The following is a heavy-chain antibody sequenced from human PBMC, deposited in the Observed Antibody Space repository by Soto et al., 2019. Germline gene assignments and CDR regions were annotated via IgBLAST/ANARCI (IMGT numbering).Heavy chain of an antibody. CDR2: ISAYNGNT. D-gene: IGHD3-22*01. CDR3: ARDHYYDSSGYYSGYYYYGLDV. CDR1: GYTFTSYG. J-gene: IGHJ6*02. V-gene: IGHV1-18*01. Sequence: QVQLVQSGAEVKKPGASVKVSCKASGYTFTSYGISWVRQAPGQGLEWMGWISAYNGNTNYAQKLQGRVTMTTDTSTSTAYMELRSLRSDDTAVYYCARDHYYDSSGYYSGYYYYGLDVWGQGTTVTVSS.